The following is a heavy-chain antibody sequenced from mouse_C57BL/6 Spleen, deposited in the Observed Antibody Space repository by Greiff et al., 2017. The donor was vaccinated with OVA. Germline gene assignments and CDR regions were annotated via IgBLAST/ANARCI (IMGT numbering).Heavy chain of an antibody. CDR2: ISYDGSH. V-gene: IGHV3-6*01. D-gene: IGHD1-1*01. CDR1: GYSITSGYY. J-gene: IGHJ3*01. Sequence: EVKLVESGPGLVKPSQSLSLTCSVTGYSITSGYYWNWIRQFPGNKLEWMGYISYDGSHNYNPSLKNRISITRDTSKNQFFLKLNSVTTEDTATYYCARVYGSSYWFAYWGQGTLVTVSA. CDR3: ARVYGSSYWFAY.